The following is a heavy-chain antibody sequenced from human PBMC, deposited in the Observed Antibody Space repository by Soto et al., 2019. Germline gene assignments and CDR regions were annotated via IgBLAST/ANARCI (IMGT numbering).Heavy chain of an antibody. CDR2: INAANGNT. D-gene: IGHD3-10*01. Sequence: ASVKVSCKASGYSFTNYAMHWVRQAPGQGLEWMGWINAANGNTKFSQKFQGRVTITRDTSASTAHMELSGLRSEDAAVYYCDAKMWFGELKKYYYGMDVWSQGTSVTVSS. CDR3: DAKMWFGELKKYYYGMDV. V-gene: IGHV1-3*01. J-gene: IGHJ6*02. CDR1: GYSFTNYA.